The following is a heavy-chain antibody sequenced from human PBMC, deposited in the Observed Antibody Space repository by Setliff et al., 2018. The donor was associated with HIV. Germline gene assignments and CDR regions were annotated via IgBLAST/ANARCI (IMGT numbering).Heavy chain of an antibody. Sequence: LRLSCVPSGFTFGGFAMSWVRQAPGRGLEWVSAITGSGGNTYYADSVKGRFTISRDNSENTLYLQMNSLRAEDTAVYYCARDPTYYYDTSGPYDAFDIWGQGTMVTVSS. D-gene: IGHD3-22*01. J-gene: IGHJ3*02. CDR1: GFTFGGFA. CDR2: ITGSGGNT. CDR3: ARDPTYYYDTSGPYDAFDI. V-gene: IGHV3-23*01.